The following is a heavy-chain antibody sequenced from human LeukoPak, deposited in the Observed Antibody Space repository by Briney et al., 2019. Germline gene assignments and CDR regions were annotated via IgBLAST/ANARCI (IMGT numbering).Heavy chain of an antibody. CDR3: ARDLYCSSTSCYIAEGDY. D-gene: IGHD2-2*02. Sequence: ASVKVSCKASGYTFTGYYMHWVRQAPGQGLEWMGWINPNSGGTNYAQKFQGRVTMTRDTSISTAYMELSRLRSDDTAVYYCARDLYCSSTSCYIAEGDYWGQGTLVTVSS. CDR2: INPNSGGT. CDR1: GYTFTGYY. V-gene: IGHV1-2*02. J-gene: IGHJ4*02.